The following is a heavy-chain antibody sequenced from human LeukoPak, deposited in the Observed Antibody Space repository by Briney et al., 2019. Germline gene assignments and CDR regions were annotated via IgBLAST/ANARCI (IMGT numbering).Heavy chain of an antibody. Sequence: PGGSLRLSCAASGFTFSTSWMNWVRQAPGKGLEWVGMIKGDGSQSYYVDPVRGRFTISRDNAKDALYLQMNSLRAEDTAVYYCARDASASSTGWYYFDHWGQGALVTVSS. V-gene: IGHV3-7*03. CDR1: GFTFSTSW. D-gene: IGHD6-19*01. CDR3: ARDASASSTGWYYFDH. J-gene: IGHJ4*02. CDR2: IKGDGSQS.